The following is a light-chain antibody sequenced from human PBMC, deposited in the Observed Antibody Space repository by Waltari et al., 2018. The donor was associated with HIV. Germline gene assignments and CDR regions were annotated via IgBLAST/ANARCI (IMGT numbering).Light chain of an antibody. J-gene: IGKJ2*01. CDR1: QSVNSH. CDR2: GAS. CDR3: QQYNDWPPYT. V-gene: IGKV3D-15*01. Sequence: EVLLTQSPVTLSVSRGERVTLSCRASQSVNSHLAWYQHKPGQAPRLLIYGASTRATGIPARFCGSGSGTEFSLTISSLQSEDFAVYYCQQYNDWPPYTFGQGTKLEI.